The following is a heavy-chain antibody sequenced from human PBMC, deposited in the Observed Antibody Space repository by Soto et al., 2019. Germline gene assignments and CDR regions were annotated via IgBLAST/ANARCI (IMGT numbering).Heavy chain of an antibody. CDR3: ARTTAAIHLNY. J-gene: IGHJ4*02. D-gene: IGHD2-21*02. CDR2: THHSGST. CDR1: GGSLSGNY. Sequence: QAQLQQWGTGLLKPSETLSLTCAVYGGSLSGNYWGWIRQPPGKGLEWIGETHHSGSTPYNPSLKSRVTISVDTSRNQFSLKLNSVTAAATAVYYCARTTAAIHLNYWSQGTLVTVSS. V-gene: IGHV4-34*01.